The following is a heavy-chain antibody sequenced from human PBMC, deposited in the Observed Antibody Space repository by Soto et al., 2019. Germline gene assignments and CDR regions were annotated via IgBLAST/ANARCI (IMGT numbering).Heavy chain of an antibody. V-gene: IGHV1-3*01. CDR1: GYTFTSYA. Sequence: ASVKVSCKASGYTFTSYAMHWVRQAPGQRLEWMGWINAGNGNTKYSQKFQGRVTITRDTSASTAYMELSSLRSEDTAVYYCARGYYYDSSGYYSNAFDEWGQGSLVTVSS. CDR2: INAGNGNT. D-gene: IGHD3-22*01. CDR3: ARGYYYDSSGYYSNAFDE. J-gene: IGHJ4*02.